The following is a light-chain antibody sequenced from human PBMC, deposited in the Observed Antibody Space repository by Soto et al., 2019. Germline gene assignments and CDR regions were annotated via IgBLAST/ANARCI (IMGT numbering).Light chain of an antibody. CDR3: AAWDDSLDGPV. J-gene: IGLJ2*01. CDR2: TNN. V-gene: IGLV1-44*01. CDR1: SSNIGSNA. Sequence: QSVLTQPPSRSGTPGQRVTISCSGSSSNIGSNAVHWYQLLPGTAPKLLIHTNNQRPSGVPDRFSGSKSGTSASLAISGLQSEDEADYSCAAWDDSLDGPVFGGGTKLTVL.